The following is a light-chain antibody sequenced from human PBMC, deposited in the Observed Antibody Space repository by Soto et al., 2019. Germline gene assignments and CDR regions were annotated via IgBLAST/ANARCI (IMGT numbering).Light chain of an antibody. CDR1: QSVNRF. J-gene: IGKJ1*01. CDR3: HHYVRSPCA. CDR2: GAS. V-gene: IGKV3-20*01. Sequence: EIVLTQSPGTLSLSPGERATLSCRASQSVNRFLAWFQQKPGQAPRLLIYGASNRATGIPDRFSGSGSETDFTLNITRLETVDSAVYYCHHYVRSPCAFGQGTKVEIK.